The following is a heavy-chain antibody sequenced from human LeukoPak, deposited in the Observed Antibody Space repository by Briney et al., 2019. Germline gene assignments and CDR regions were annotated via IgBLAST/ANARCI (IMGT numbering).Heavy chain of an antibody. CDR1: GFTFSYFG. V-gene: IGHV3-30*02. CDR3: AKDNRYDYIWGTYRPNDY. CDR2: IRSDGSNK. Sequence: GGSLRLSCAASGFTFSYFGMYWLRQAPGKGLEWVAFIRSDGSNKYYTDSVKGRFTISRDNSKNTLYLQMNRLRAEDTALYYCAKDNRYDYIWGTYRPNDYWGQGTLVTVSS. D-gene: IGHD3-16*02. J-gene: IGHJ4*02.